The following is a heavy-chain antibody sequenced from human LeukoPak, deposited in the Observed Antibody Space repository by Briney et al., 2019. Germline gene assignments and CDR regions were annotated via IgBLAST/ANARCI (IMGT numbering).Heavy chain of an antibody. CDR2: IYNGGST. CDR1: GFTVSSNY. V-gene: IGHV3-53*01. CDR3: ARSSGYDFGIDY. J-gene: IGHJ4*02. Sequence: GGSLRLSCAASGFTVSSNYMSWVRQAPGKGLEWVSVIYNGGSTYYADSVKGRFTISRDNSKNTLYLQMNSLRAEDTAVYYCARSSGYDFGIDYWGQGTLVTVSS. D-gene: IGHD5-12*01.